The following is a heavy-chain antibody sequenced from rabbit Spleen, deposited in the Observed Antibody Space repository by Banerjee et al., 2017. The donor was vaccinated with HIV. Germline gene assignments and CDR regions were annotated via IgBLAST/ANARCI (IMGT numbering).Heavy chain of an antibody. J-gene: IGHJ4*01. CDR3: VRGASSSGYYSL. V-gene: IGHV1S47*01. Sequence: QEQLVESGGGLVKPEGSLKLSCKASGFDLNTYGGSWVCQAPGKGLEWIGYIDPVFGATYYATWVNGRFTISSQNAQNTLYLQLNSLTAAVTATYFCVRGASSSGYYSLWGPGTLVTVS. CDR2: IDPVFGAT. CDR1: GFDLNTYG. D-gene: IGHD1-1*01.